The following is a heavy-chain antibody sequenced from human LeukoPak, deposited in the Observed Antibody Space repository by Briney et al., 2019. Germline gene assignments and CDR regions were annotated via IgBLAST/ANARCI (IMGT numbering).Heavy chain of an antibody. Sequence: SQTLSLTCAISGESVSSTGASWNWIRQSPSRGLAWLGRTYYRSQWYYEYALSVKSRIIVAPDTSKNQFSLQLNSVTPEDTAVYYCVRGNYNFDYWGQGSLVTVSS. D-gene: IGHD5-24*01. J-gene: IGHJ4*02. V-gene: IGHV6-1*01. CDR2: TYYRSQWYY. CDR1: GESVSSTGAS. CDR3: VRGNYNFDY.